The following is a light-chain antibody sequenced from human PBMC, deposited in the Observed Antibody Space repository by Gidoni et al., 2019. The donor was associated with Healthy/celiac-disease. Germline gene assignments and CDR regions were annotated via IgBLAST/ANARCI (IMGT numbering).Light chain of an antibody. CDR3: MQALQTQWT. CDR1: QSLLHINGYNY. V-gene: IGKV2-28*01. J-gene: IGKJ1*01. CDR2: LGS. Sequence: IVMTQSPLSLPVTPGDPASISCRSSQSLLHINGYNYLDWYLQKPGQSPQLLIYLGSNRASGVPYRFSGSGSGTDFTLKISRVEAEDVGVYYCMQALQTQWTFGQGTKVEIK.